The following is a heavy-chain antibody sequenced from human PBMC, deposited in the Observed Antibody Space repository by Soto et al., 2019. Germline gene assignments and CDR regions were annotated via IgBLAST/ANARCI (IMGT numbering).Heavy chain of an antibody. CDR1: GFALSDYY. J-gene: IGHJ4*02. CDR2: IGTSSTYT. V-gene: IGHV3-11*05. CDR3: ARDAEPATALIDPFDY. Sequence: QVQLVESGGGLVKPGGSLRLSCAASGFALSDYYMSWIRQAPGEGLEWVSYIGTSSTYTKYADSVKGRFTISRDNAKNALYLQMNGLRAEDAAVYYCARDAEPATALIDPFDYWGQGTLVTVSS. D-gene: IGHD5-18*01.